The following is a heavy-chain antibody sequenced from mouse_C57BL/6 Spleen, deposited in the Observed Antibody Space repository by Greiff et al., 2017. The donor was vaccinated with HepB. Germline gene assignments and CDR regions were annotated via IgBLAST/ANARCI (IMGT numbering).Heavy chain of an antibody. CDR1: GYAFSSSW. CDR2: IYPGDGDT. CDR3: ARGGLRLFAY. J-gene: IGHJ3*01. V-gene: IGHV1-82*01. D-gene: IGHD2-4*01. Sequence: QVTLKESGPELVKPGASVKISCKASGYAFSSSWMNWVKQRPGKGLEWIGRIYPGDGDTNYNGKFKGKATLTADKSSSTAYMQLSSLTSEDSAVYFCARGGLRLFAYWGQGTLVTVSA.